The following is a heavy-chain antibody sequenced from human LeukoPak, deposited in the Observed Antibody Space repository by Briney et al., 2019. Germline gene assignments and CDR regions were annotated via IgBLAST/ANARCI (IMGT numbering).Heavy chain of an antibody. CDR2: IIPVLNIT. J-gene: IGHJ6*02. Sequence: SVKVSCKTSGGTFSSSAITWVRQAPGQGLEWMGRIIPVLNITTYAQKFQGRVTITADTSTSTVYMELSSLRSEETAVYYCAKDQGLTAPPPYGLDVWGQGTTVTVTS. CDR3: AKDQGLTAPPPYGLDV. CDR1: GGTFSSSA. V-gene: IGHV1-69*04. D-gene: IGHD5-18*01.